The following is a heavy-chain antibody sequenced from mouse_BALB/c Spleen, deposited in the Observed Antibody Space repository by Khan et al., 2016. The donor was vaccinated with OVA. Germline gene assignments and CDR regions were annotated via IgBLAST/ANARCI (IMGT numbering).Heavy chain of an antibody. CDR2: ISTYSGNT. CDR1: GYTFTDYA. J-gene: IGHJ2*01. Sequence: QVRLQQSGPELVRPGVSVKISCKGSGYTFTDYAMYWVKQSHAKSLEWIGLISTYSGNTNYNQKFKGKATLTVDKSSSTAYMELARLTSEDSAISTYASATYYGYYDYWGQGTTLTVSS. CDR3: ASATYYGYYDY. D-gene: IGHD2-3*01. V-gene: IGHV1S137*01.